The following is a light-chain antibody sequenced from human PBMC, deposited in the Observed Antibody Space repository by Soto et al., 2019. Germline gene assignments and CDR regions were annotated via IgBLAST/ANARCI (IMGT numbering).Light chain of an antibody. CDR2: RND. Sequence: QSVLTQPPSVSGTPGQRVTISCSGSSSNIGSNYVYWYQQLPGTTPKLLIYRNDQRPSGVPDRFSGSKSGTSASLAISGRRSEDEADYYCAAWDDSLSGLVFGTGTKLTVL. J-gene: IGLJ1*01. CDR3: AAWDDSLSGLV. CDR1: SSNIGSNY. V-gene: IGLV1-47*01.